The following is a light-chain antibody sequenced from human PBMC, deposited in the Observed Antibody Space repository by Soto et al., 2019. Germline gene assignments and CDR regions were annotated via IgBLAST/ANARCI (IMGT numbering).Light chain of an antibody. J-gene: IGLJ2*01. CDR3: AAWDDSLIGVL. CDR1: SSNIGSNT. V-gene: IGLV1-44*01. CDR2: NND. Sequence: QPVLTQPPSASGTPGQRVTISCSGGSSNIGSNTVNWYQQLPGTAPKLLIYNNDQRPSGVPDRFSGSKSGTSASLAISGLQSEDEADYYCAAWDDSLIGVLFGGGTKLTVL.